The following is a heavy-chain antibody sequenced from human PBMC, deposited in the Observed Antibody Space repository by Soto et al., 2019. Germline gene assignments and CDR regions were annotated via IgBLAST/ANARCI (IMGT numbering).Heavy chain of an antibody. J-gene: IGHJ5*02. CDR3: ARRFVGGTYPNGFDP. V-gene: IGHV4-30-4*01. CDR1: DGSISSGAYY. Sequence: QVQLRESGPGLVKPSQTLSLTCTVSDGSISSGAYYWSWIRQPPGKGLEWIGYIYFSGDTYYNPSLKGRLSISRATSKNQFFLRLSSVTAADTAVYYCARRFVGGTYPNGFDPWGQGTLVTVSS. D-gene: IGHD6-19*01. CDR2: IYFSGDT.